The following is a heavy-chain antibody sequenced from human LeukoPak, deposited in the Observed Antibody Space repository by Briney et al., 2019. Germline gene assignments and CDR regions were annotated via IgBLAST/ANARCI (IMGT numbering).Heavy chain of an antibody. V-gene: IGHV3-21*06. CDR1: GFTFSSYA. CDR2: ISSSGSYI. Sequence: GGSLRLSCAASGFTFSSYAFNWVRRAPGKGLEWVSSISSSGSYIYYADSVKGRFTISRDNAKNSLYLQMNSLRAEDTAVYYCARGGVVVTAMGWFDPWGQGTLVTVSS. J-gene: IGHJ5*02. D-gene: IGHD2-21*02. CDR3: ARGGVVVTAMGWFDP.